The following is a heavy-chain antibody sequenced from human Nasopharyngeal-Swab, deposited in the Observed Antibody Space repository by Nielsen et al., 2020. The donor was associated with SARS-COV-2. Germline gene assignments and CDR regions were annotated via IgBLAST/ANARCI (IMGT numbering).Heavy chain of an antibody. Sequence: GGSLRLSCAASGFTFSSYAMSWVRQAPGKGLEWVSAISGSGGSTYYAGSVKGRFTISRDNSKNTLYLQMNSLRAEDTAVYYCAKYYGDYPYYYYMDVWGKGTTVTVSS. CDR3: AKYYGDYPYYYYMDV. V-gene: IGHV3-23*01. J-gene: IGHJ6*03. D-gene: IGHD4-17*01. CDR1: GFTFSSYA. CDR2: ISGSGGST.